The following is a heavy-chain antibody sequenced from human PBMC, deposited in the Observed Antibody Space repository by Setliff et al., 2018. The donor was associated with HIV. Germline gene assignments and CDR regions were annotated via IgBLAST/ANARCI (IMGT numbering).Heavy chain of an antibody. Sequence: ASVKVSCKVSGYTLTELSMHWVRQAPGKGLEWMGGFDPNGGGTTYAQKFQGRVTMTRDTSISTAYMEVSRLRSDDTAVYYCARDHCSSSGCYEYSYYGMDVWGQGTTVTVSS. D-gene: IGHD2-2*01. CDR2: FDPNGGGT. CDR1: GYTLTELS. J-gene: IGHJ6*02. V-gene: IGHV1-2*02. CDR3: ARDHCSSSGCYEYSYYGMDV.